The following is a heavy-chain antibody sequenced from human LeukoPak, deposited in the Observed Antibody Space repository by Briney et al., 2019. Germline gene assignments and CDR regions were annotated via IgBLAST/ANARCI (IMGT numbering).Heavy chain of an antibody. V-gene: IGHV1-69*05. CDR1: GGTSSSYA. CDR2: IIPIFGTA. J-gene: IGHJ3*02. D-gene: IGHD3-16*01. Sequence: SVKVSCKASGGTSSSYAISWVRQAPGQGLEWMGRIIPIFGTANYAQKFQGRVTITTDESTSTAYMELSSLRSEDTAVYYCARDGGLGAFDIWGQGTMVTVSS. CDR3: ARDGGLGAFDI.